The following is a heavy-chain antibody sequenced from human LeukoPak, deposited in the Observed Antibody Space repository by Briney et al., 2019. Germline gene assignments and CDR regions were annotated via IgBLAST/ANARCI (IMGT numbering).Heavy chain of an antibody. Sequence: GGSLRLSCAASQFTFTKYWMTWVRQAPGKGPEWVASIKQDGSEKSYVDSVKGRFTISRDNARTSLSLQMNSLRAEDTAVYYCATHCSSISCSLATFDIWGQGTMVTVSS. J-gene: IGHJ3*02. CDR1: QFTFTKYW. V-gene: IGHV3-7*01. CDR2: IKQDGSEK. CDR3: ATHCSSISCSLATFDI. D-gene: IGHD2-2*01.